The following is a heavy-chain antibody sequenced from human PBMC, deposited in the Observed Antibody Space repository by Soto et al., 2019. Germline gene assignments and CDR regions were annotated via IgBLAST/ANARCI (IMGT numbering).Heavy chain of an antibody. J-gene: IGHJ6*04. CDR2: ISTYNGDT. Sequence: QVQLVQSGAEVKKPGASVKVSCKASGYSFTTYGIAWVRQAPGQGLEWMGWISTYNGDTDYAQNLQGRVIMTTDTSTTTAYMELRSLRSDDTAVYYCAREGSMPYYYYGMDVWGKGTTVSVSS. D-gene: IGHD2-2*01. V-gene: IGHV1-18*01. CDR1: GYSFTTYG. CDR3: AREGSMPYYYYGMDV.